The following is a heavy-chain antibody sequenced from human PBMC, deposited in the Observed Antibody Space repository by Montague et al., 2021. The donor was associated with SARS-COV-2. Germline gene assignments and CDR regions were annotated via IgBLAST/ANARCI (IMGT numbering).Heavy chain of an antibody. J-gene: IGHJ5*02. CDR3: ARGLLYSRTWEEVWFDT. Sequence: SETLSLTCTVSGGSISRSEDNWAWIPQPPGKGLVWIATLHYRGSSYYTPSLQIRVSMSVDTSKNQFSLKLKSVTAADTAIYYCARGLLYSRTWEEVWFDTWGQGALVTVSS. CDR2: LHYRGSS. D-gene: IGHD6-13*01. V-gene: IGHV4-39*07. CDR1: GGSISRSEDN.